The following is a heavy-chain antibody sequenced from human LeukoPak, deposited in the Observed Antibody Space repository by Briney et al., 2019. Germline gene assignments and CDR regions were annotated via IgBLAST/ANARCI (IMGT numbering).Heavy chain of an antibody. D-gene: IGHD6-19*01. J-gene: IGHJ4*02. CDR2: ITSSGDST. CDR3: AKGSGYSSGWYTFDY. CDR1: GFTFSNYA. V-gene: IGHV3-23*01. Sequence: PGGSLRLSCAASGFTFSNYAMTWVRQAPGRGLEWVAAITSSGDSTYYADSVKGRFTISRDNSKNTLYLQMNSLRAEDTAVYYCAKGSGYSSGWYTFDYWGQGTLVTVSS.